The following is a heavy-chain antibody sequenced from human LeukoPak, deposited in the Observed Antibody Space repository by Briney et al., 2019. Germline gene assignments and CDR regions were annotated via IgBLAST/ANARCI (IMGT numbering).Heavy chain of an antibody. J-gene: IGHJ4*02. Sequence: PSETLSLTCTVSGGSISSYYWRWIRQPAGKGLEWIGRIYTSGSTNYNPSLKSRVTMSVDTSKNQFSLKLSSVTAADTAVYYCARDSSGWYVGYYFDYWGQGTLVTVSS. D-gene: IGHD6-19*01. CDR2: IYTSGST. V-gene: IGHV4-4*07. CDR3: ARDSSGWYVGYYFDY. CDR1: GGSISSYY.